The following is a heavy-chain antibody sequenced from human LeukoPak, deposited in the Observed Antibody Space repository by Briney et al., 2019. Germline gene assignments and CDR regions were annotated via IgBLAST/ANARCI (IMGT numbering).Heavy chain of an antibody. Sequence: ASVKVSCKASGYTFTSYYMHWVRQAPGQGLEWMGIINPSGGSTSYAQKFQGRVTMTRDTSTSTVYMELSSLRSEDTAVYYCARDTSNGSGSYCFDYWGQGTLVTVSS. CDR1: GYTFTSYY. CDR2: INPSGGST. J-gene: IGHJ4*02. CDR3: ARDTSNGSGSYCFDY. V-gene: IGHV1-46*01. D-gene: IGHD3-10*01.